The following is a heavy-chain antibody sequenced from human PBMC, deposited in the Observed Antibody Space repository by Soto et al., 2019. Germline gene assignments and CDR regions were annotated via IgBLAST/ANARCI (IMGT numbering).Heavy chain of an antibody. CDR3: ARGLFRYYSKDYYYYMDV. J-gene: IGHJ6*03. D-gene: IGHD3-22*01. Sequence: SETLSLTCAVYGGSFSGYYWSWIRQPPGKGLEWIGEINHSGSTNYNPSLKSRVTISVDTSKNQFSLKLSSVTAADTAVYYCARGLFRYYSKDYYYYMDVWGKGTTVTVSS. CDR2: INHSGST. CDR1: GGSFSGYY. V-gene: IGHV4-34*01.